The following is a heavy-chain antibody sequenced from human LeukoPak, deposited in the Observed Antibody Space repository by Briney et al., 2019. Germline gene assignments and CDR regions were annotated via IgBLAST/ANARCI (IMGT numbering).Heavy chain of an antibody. D-gene: IGHD4-17*01. J-gene: IGHJ3*02. CDR3: ARDHYGDYAFDI. CDR1: GFTFSASY. Sequence: PGGSLRLSCVASGFTFSASYMTWVRQPPGKGLEWLSYISENSGDTNYADSVKGRFTVSRDNAKNSLYLQMNSLRAEDTALYHCARDHYGDYAFDIWGQGTMVTVSS. V-gene: IGHV3-11*05. CDR2: ISENSGDT.